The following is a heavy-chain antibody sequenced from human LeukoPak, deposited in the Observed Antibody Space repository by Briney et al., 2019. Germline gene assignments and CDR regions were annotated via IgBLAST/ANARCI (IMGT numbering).Heavy chain of an antibody. Sequence: GGSLRLSCAASGFTFSSYSMNWVRQAPGEGLEWVSSISSRSNYIYYADSVKGRFTISRDNAKNSLYLQMNSLRAEDTAVYYCARDRYSYAYNSAFDIWGQGTMVTISS. J-gene: IGHJ3*02. CDR1: GFTFSSYS. D-gene: IGHD5-18*01. V-gene: IGHV3-21*01. CDR2: ISSRSNYI. CDR3: ARDRYSYAYNSAFDI.